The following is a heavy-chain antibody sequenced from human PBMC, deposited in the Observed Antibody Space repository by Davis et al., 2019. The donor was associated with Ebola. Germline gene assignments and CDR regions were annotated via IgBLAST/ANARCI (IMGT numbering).Heavy chain of an antibody. CDR1: GFTFSSYG. CDR2: IWYDGSNK. D-gene: IGHD6-19*01. Sequence: GESLKISCAASGFTFSSYGMHWVRQAPGKGLEWVAVIWYDGSNKYYADSVKGRSTISRDNSKNTLYLQMNSLRAEDTAVYYCTIIAVAGTFLSYWGQGTLVTVSS. V-gene: IGHV3-33*08. J-gene: IGHJ4*02. CDR3: TIIAVAGTFLSY.